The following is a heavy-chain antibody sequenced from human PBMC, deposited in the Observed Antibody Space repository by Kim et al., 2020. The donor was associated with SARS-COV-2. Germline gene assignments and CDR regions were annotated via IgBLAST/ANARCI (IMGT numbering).Heavy chain of an antibody. V-gene: IGHV1-8*01. J-gene: IGHJ6*03. CDR1: GYTFTSYD. Sequence: ASVKVSCKASGYTFTSYDINWVRQATGQGLEWMGWMNPNSGNTGYAQKFQGRVTMTRNTSISTAYMELSSLRSEDTAVYYCARGSGSSSWYYYYYYYMDVWGKGTTVTVSS. D-gene: IGHD6-13*01. CDR3: ARGSGSSSWYYYYYYYMDV. CDR2: MNPNSGNT.